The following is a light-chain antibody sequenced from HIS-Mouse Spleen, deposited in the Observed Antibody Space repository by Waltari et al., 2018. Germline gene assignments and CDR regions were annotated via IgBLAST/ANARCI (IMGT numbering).Light chain of an antibody. V-gene: IGLV2-23*01. CDR3: CSYAGSSTWV. J-gene: IGLJ3*02. Sequence: QSALTQPASVSGSPGQSITISCTGTSSDVGSSNLVSWYQQHPGQAPKRRIYEGSKRPSGVSNRFSGSKSGNTASLTISGLQAEDEADYYCCSYAGSSTWVFGGGTKLTVL. CDR1: SSDVGSSNL. CDR2: EGS.